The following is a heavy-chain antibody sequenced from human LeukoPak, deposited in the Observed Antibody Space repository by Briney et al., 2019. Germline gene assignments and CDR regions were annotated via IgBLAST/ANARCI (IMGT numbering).Heavy chain of an antibody. CDR2: VSASGDYT. D-gene: IGHD5-24*01. V-gene: IGHV3-23*01. CDR3: AKKPVTIKYPFDN. Sequence: GGSLRLSCAGPGFIFSNYDMGWVRQAPGKGLEWVAVVSASGDYTEYADSVKGRFTISRDTSQNTLILEMNSLRAEDTAVYYCAKKPVTIKYPFDNWGLGTLVTVSS. CDR1: GFIFSNYD. J-gene: IGHJ4*02.